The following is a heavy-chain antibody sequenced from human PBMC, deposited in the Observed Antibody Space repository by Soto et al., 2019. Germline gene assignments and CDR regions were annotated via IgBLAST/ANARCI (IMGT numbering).Heavy chain of an antibody. CDR1: GFTFSSYA. CDR2: ISYDGSNK. Sequence: QVQLVESGGGVVQPGRSLRLSCAASGFTFSSYAMHWVRQAPGKGLEWVAVISYDGSNKYYADSVKGRFTISRDNSKNTLDLQMNSLRAEDTAVYYCASAAGLWDHGVFYFDYWGQGTLVTVSS. CDR3: ASAAGLWDHGVFYFDY. J-gene: IGHJ4*02. V-gene: IGHV3-30-3*01. D-gene: IGHD3-10*01.